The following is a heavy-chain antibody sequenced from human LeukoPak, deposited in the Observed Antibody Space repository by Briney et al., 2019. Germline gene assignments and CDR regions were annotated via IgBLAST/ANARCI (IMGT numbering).Heavy chain of an antibody. D-gene: IGHD3-10*01. CDR1: GFTFSSYA. J-gene: IGHJ4*02. Sequence: GGSLRLSCAASGFTFSSYAMSWVRQAPGKGLEWVSAISGSGGSTYYADSVKGRFTISRDNSKNTLYLQMNSLRPEDTALYYCTKGKSYYGSGSHFDYWGQGTLVTVSS. V-gene: IGHV3-23*01. CDR3: TKGKSYYGSGSHFDY. CDR2: ISGSGGST.